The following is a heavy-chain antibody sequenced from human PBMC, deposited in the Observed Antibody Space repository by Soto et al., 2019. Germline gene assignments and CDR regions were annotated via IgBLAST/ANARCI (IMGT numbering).Heavy chain of an antibody. CDR3: ATRRSCSGGSCYSADWYFDL. CDR1: GYTFTSYG. V-gene: IGHV1-18*01. CDR2: ISAYNGNT. D-gene: IGHD2-15*01. Sequence: QVQLVQSGAEVKKPGASVKVSCKASGYTFTSYGISWVRQAPAQGREWMGWISAYNGNTNYAQTLQGRVTMSTDTSTSTAYMERRSLRSDDTAVYYCATRRSCSGGSCYSADWYFDLWGHGTLVTVTS. J-gene: IGHJ2*01.